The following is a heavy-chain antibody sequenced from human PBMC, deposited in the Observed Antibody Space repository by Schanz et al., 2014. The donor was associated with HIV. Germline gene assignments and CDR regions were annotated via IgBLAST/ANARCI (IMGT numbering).Heavy chain of an antibody. CDR1: GYTFTSYD. CDR3: ARGHPLYDSSGYYSPFFDY. CDR2: MNPNSGNT. Sequence: QVQLVQSGTEVKKPGALVKVSCKASGYTFTSYDINWVRQATGQGLEWMGWMNPNSGNTGYAQKFQGRVTMSSNTSISTAYMELSSLRSEDTAVYYCARGHPLYDSSGYYSPFFDYWGQGTLVTVSS. D-gene: IGHD3-22*01. V-gene: IGHV1-8*01. J-gene: IGHJ4*02.